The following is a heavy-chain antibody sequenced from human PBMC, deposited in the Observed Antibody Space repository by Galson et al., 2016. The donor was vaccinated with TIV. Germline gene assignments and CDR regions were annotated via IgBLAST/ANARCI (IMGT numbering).Heavy chain of an antibody. D-gene: IGHD1-26*01. CDR2: FSSSGRST. CDR3: AKFSGAYSRNYFFDY. V-gene: IGHV3-23*01. CDR1: GFDVSTFA. Sequence: SLRLSCAASGFDVSTFAMAWVRQAPGKGLEWVSTFSSSGRSTYYAGSVMGRFTISRDNSKNTLYLEMNGLRAEDTAVYYCAKFSGAYSRNYFFDYWGPGTLVTVSS. J-gene: IGHJ4*02.